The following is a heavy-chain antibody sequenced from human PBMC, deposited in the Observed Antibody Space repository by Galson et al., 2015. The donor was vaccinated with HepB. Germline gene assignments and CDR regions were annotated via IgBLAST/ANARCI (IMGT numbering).Heavy chain of an antibody. J-gene: IGHJ4*02. D-gene: IGHD4-17*01. CDR2: ISSSSGTYT. V-gene: IGHV3-11*06. CDR3: ARVADSHYGDHTHFDS. Sequence: SLRLSCAASGFTFRDYYMSWIRQTPGKGLEWLSYISSSSGTYTNYAESVKGRLTISRDNAENSLYLQMSSLRVEDTAVYYCARVADSHYGDHTHFDSWGQGTLVTVSS. CDR1: GFTFRDYY.